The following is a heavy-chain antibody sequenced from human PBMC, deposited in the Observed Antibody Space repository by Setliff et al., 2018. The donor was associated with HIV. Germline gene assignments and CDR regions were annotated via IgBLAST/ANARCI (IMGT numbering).Heavy chain of an antibody. J-gene: IGHJ6*03. CDR2: IYPSGST. CDR1: GGSISSGSDY. CDR3: ASRSSYVPLYFYYMDV. Sequence: SETLSLTCTVSGGSISSGSDYWSWIRQPAGKGLEWIGHIYPSGSTNYNPSLKSRVTISVDTSKNQISLKLSSVTAADTAVYYGASRSSYVPLYFYYMDVWGKGTTVTVSS. D-gene: IGHD3-16*01. V-gene: IGHV4-61*09.